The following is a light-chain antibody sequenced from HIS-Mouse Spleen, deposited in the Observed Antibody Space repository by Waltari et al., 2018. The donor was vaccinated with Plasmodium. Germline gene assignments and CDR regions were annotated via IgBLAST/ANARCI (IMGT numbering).Light chain of an antibody. CDR1: SSDVGSYNL. CDR2: DVS. J-gene: IGLJ3*02. Sequence: QSALTQPASVSGSPGQSITISCTGTSSDVGSYNLLPWYQQHPGKAPKLMIYDVSKRPSGVPDRFSGSKSGNTASLTISGLQAEDEADYYCCSYAGSYTWVFGGGTKLTVL. V-gene: IGLV2-11*01. CDR3: CSYAGSYTWV.